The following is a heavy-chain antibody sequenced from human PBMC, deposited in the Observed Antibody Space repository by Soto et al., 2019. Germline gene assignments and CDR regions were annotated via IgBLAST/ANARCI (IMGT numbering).Heavy chain of an antibody. CDR2: IYWDDDK. CDR1: GFSLSTSGVS. V-gene: IGHV2-5*02. Sequence: QITLKESGPTLVKPTQTLTLTCTFSGFSLSTSGVSVGWIRQPPGKTLEWLALIYWDDDKRYRPYLKTRLTITKDXAKNXXXXXXXXXXXXXXXXXXXXXXXXXXXXXWGQGTLVTVSS. CDR3: XXXXXXXXXX. J-gene: IGHJ4*02.